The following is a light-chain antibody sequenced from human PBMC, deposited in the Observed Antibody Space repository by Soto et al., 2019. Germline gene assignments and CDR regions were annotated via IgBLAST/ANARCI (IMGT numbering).Light chain of an antibody. CDR3: CSLTTSHTYV. CDR2: HVT. CDR1: SSDIGHYDY. Sequence: QSVLTQPPSASGSPGQSVTISCTGTSSDIGHYDYVSWYQQQPGKAPKLMIYHVTYRPSGVSNRYSGSKSGNSASLTISGLQADDEADYYCCSLTTSHTYVFGSGTKVTVL. J-gene: IGLJ1*01. V-gene: IGLV2-14*03.